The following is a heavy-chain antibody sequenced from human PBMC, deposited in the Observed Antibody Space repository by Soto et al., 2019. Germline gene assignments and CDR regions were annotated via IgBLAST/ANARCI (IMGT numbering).Heavy chain of an antibody. V-gene: IGHV4-31*03. CDR3: ARRSVGYSNPRGGEGGMDV. Sequence: PSETLSLTCTVSGGSISSGGYYWSWIRQHPGKGLEWIGYIYYSGSTYYNPSLKSRVTISVDTSKNQFSLKLSSVTAADTAVYYCARRSVGYSNPRGGEGGMDVWGQGTTVTVSS. CDR1: GGSISSGGYY. CDR2: IYYSGST. J-gene: IGHJ6*02. D-gene: IGHD4-4*01.